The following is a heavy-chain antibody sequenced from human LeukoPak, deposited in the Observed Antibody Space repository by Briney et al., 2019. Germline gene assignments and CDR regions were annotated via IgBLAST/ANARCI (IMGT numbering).Heavy chain of an antibody. CDR1: GFTFSSYA. D-gene: IGHD6-19*01. CDR3: AKSIAVARYYYYYGMDV. Sequence: GGSLRLSCAASGFTFSSYAMSWVRQAPGKGLEWVSAISGSGGSTYYADSVKGRFTISRDNSKNTLYLQMNSLRAEDTAVYYCAKSIAVARYYYYYGMDVWGQGTTVTVSS. V-gene: IGHV3-23*01. J-gene: IGHJ6*02. CDR2: ISGSGGST.